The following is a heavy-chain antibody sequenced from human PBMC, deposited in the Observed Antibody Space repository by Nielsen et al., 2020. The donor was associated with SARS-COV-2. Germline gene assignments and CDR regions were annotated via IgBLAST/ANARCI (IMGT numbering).Heavy chain of an antibody. CDR3: ARDPGYYLGSGTYYYYNMDV. CDR1: GFTFRIYG. D-gene: IGHD3-10*01. Sequence: GGSLRLSCAASGFTFRIYGMHWVRQAPGRGLEWVAVITYDGSNKYYAESVKGRFTVSRGNSKNTLFLQMNSLKPEDSAVYYCARDPGYYLGSGTYYYYNMDVWGQGATVTVSS. CDR2: ITYDGSNK. V-gene: IGHV3-30*03. J-gene: IGHJ6*02.